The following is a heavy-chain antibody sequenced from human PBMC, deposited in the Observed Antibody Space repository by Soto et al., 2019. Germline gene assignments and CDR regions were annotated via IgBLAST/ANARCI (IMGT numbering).Heavy chain of an antibody. Sequence: GEALKISCKGSGYNFAGYWLALVRQMPGKGLEVMGIIYPSDSDTRYRASFEGQVTISADKSISSAYLLWSSLGASDTAMYYCARGKVAVRSFDFWGQGTPVTVSS. J-gene: IGHJ4*02. D-gene: IGHD5-12*01. CDR3: ARGKVAVRSFDF. CDR1: GYNFAGYW. CDR2: IYPSDSDT. V-gene: IGHV5-51*01.